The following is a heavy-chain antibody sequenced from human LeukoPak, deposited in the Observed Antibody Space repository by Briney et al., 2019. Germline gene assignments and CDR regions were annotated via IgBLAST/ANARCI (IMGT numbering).Heavy chain of an antibody. CDR2: IGSDGTGI. CDR3: ARPGLTVPGTRWFDS. V-gene: IGHV3-23*01. CDR1: GFTFSYYA. Sequence: GGSLRLSCAASGFTFSYYAMSWVRQAQGKGLEWVAAIGSDGTGIHYADAVRGRFTISRANSKSTLFLQTDSLRVEDTAVYYCARPGLTVPGTRWFDSWGPGISVTVSS. J-gene: IGHJ5*01. D-gene: IGHD2-2*01.